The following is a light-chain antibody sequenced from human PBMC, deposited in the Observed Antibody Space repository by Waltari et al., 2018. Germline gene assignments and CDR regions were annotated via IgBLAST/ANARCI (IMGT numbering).Light chain of an antibody. J-gene: IGKJ1*01. CDR2: KAS. Sequence: DIQMTQSPSTLSASVGDRVTITCRASQSISEYLAWYQQKPGKAPKLLMYKASSLESGVPSRFSGSGSGTEITLTISSLQPDDFATYYCQQYNSYSGTFGRGTTVDVK. CDR1: QSISEY. CDR3: QQYNSYSGT. V-gene: IGKV1-5*03.